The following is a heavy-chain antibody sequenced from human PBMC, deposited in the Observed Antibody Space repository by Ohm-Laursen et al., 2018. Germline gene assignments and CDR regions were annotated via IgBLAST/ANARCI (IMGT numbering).Heavy chain of an antibody. D-gene: IGHD1-1*01. CDR2: IYYSGST. CDR1: GGYISSYY. J-gene: IGHJ6*02. V-gene: IGHV4-59*01. Sequence: GTLSLTCTVSGGYISSYYWSWIRQPPGKGLEWIGYIYYSGSTNYNPSLKSRVTISVDTSKNQFSLKLNSVTAADTAVYYCARYTAPKYYYGMDVWGQGTTVTVSS. CDR3: ARYTAPKYYYGMDV.